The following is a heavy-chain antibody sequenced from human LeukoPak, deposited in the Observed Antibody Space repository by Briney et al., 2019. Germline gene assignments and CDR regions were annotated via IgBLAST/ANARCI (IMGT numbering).Heavy chain of an antibody. D-gene: IGHD3-16*01. CDR1: GGSISSYY. CDR3: ARDRGEAYYYMDV. Sequence: SETLSLTCTVSGGSISSYYWSWIRQPPGKGLEWIGNIYYSGSTNYNPSLKSRVTISVDTSKNQFSLKLSSVTAADTAVYYCARDRGEAYYYMDVWGKGTTVTISS. V-gene: IGHV4-59*01. J-gene: IGHJ6*03. CDR2: IYYSGST.